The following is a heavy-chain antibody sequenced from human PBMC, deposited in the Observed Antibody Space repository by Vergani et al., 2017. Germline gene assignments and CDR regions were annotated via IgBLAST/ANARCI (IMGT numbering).Heavy chain of an antibody. J-gene: IGHJ3*01. CDR3: SGDGMSAAVIDPKNAFHV. CDR2: IDRTGRT. D-gene: IGHD3-16*02. V-gene: IGHV4-38-2*02. Sequence: QVQLQESGPRLVKPSETLSLICSVSGYSISSGYFWGWIRQSPGKGLEWLGTIDRTGRTHLSPFLKSRVTISVDTTKNQFSLRMTAATAADTAFYLCSGDGMSAAVIDPKNAFHVWVQGTRVSV. CDR1: GYSISSGYF.